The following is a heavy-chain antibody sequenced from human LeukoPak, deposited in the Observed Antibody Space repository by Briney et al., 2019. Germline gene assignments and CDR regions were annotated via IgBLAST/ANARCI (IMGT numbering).Heavy chain of an antibody. CDR3: ARAFSASSSTIDY. CDR1: GYTFTSNY. V-gene: IGHV1-3*01. CDR2: VSGGKGNT. J-gene: IGHJ4*02. Sequence: ASVKVSCTASGYTFTSNYIHWVRQAPGQGLEWMGWVSGGKGNTKYSEKFQGRITITRDTSATTAYLELSSLRSEDSTVYFCARAFSASSSTIDYWGQGTLVIVSP. D-gene: IGHD6-6*01.